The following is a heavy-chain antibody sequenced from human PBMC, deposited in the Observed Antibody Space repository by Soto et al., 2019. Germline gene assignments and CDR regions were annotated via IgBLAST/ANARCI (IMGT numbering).Heavy chain of an antibody. Sequence: QVQLQESGPGLVKPSQTLSLTCTVSGGSISSGDYYWNWIRQPPGKGLEWIGYISYTGSTYYNPSLKSRVTISVDTSKNQFSLKLSSVTAADTAVYYCARQVIVIVPATIDYYYYGMGVWGQGTTVTVSS. CDR2: ISYTGST. D-gene: IGHD2-2*02. V-gene: IGHV4-30-4*01. CDR1: GGSISSGDYY. J-gene: IGHJ6*02. CDR3: ARQVIVIVPATIDYYYYGMGV.